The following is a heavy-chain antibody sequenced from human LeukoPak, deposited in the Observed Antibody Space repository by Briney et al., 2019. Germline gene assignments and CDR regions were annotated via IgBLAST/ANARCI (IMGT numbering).Heavy chain of an antibody. V-gene: IGHV3-21*01. CDR1: GFTFSSHS. D-gene: IGHD2-15*01. CDR2: IGSSSPY. J-gene: IGHJ3*02. CDR3: AREGGGSLGDAFDI. Sequence: PGGSLRLFCAASGFTFSSHSINWVRQAPGKGLEWVSSIGSSSPYHADSVKGRFTISRDNAKNSLYLQMNSLRAEDTALYYCAREGGGSLGDAFDIWGQGTMVTVSS.